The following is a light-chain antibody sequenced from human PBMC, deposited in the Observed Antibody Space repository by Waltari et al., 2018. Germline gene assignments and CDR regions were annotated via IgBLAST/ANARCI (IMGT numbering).Light chain of an antibody. Sequence: SFELTQTSSLSVSPGQTVRISCSGDVLANKYARWFQQKPGQAPVLILFRDTERPSGIPERFSGSSSGTTATLIIRGAQVEDEGDYYCYAAADNNLGVFGGGTRVTVL. CDR2: RDT. CDR1: VLANKY. V-gene: IGLV3-27*01. CDR3: YAAADNNLGV. J-gene: IGLJ2*01.